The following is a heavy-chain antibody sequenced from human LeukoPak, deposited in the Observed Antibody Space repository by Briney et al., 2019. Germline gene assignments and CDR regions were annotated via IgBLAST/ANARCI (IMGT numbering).Heavy chain of an antibody. D-gene: IGHD3-10*01. Sequence: SETLSLTCTVSGYSISSGYYWGWIRQPPGKGLEWIGSIYHSGSTYYNPSLKSRVTISVDTSKNQLSLKLSSVTTADTAVYYCARGPYGSGISNWFDPWGQGTLVIVSS. CDR3: ARGPYGSGISNWFDP. V-gene: IGHV4-38-2*02. CDR1: GYSISSGYY. CDR2: IYHSGST. J-gene: IGHJ5*02.